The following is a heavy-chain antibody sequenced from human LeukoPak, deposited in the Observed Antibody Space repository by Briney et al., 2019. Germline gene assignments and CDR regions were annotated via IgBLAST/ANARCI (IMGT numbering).Heavy chain of an antibody. CDR1: GFTFSSYA. CDR3: VKDDGFGGFWSDRRYYYGMDV. Sequence: QSGGSLRLSCSASGFTFSSYAMHWVRQAPGKGLEYVSAISSNGGSTYYADSVKGRFTISRDNSKNTLYLQMSSLRAEDTAVYYCVKDDGFGGFWSDRRYYYGMDVWGQGTTVTVSS. J-gene: IGHJ6*02. V-gene: IGHV3-64D*06. D-gene: IGHD3-3*01. CDR2: ISSNGGST.